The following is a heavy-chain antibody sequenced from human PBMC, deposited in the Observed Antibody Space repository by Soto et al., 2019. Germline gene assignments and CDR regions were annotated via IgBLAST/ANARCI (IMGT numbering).Heavy chain of an antibody. CDR3: ARDRGAVVGQFFDY. J-gene: IGHJ4*02. Sequence: QVQLVESGGGLVKPGGSLRLSCAASGFTFSAFYMSWISQAQGKGLEWISYISSSGDTGNYADSVKGRFTVSRDNAKNSLYLQMNSLRAEDTAVYYCARDRGAVVGQFFDYWGQGTLVTASS. CDR1: GFTFSAFY. D-gene: IGHD6-19*01. CDR2: ISSSGDTG. V-gene: IGHV3-11*01.